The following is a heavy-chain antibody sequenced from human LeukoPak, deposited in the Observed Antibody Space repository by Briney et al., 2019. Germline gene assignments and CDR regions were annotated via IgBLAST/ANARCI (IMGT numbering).Heavy chain of an antibody. D-gene: IGHD3-10*01. Sequence: KPSETLSLTCAVSGGSISSSNWWSWVRQPPGKGLEWIGEIYHSGSTNYNPSLKSRVTISVDKSKNQFSLKLSSVTAADTAVYYCARAPGYYGSGSHSLVHWFDPWGQGTLVTVSS. CDR3: ARAPGYYGSGSHSLVHWFDP. CDR2: IYHSGST. J-gene: IGHJ5*02. V-gene: IGHV4-4*02. CDR1: GGSISSSNW.